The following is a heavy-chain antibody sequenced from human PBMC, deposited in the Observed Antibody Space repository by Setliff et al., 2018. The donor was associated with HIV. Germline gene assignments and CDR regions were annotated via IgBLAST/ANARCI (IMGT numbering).Heavy chain of an antibody. V-gene: IGHV4-4*07. J-gene: IGHJ4*01. CDR1: GGSMSGYY. CDR2: FYNNENI. CDR3: AREGKTALVTKYFDY. D-gene: IGHD5-18*01. Sequence: PSETLSLTCGVSGGSMSGYYWTWIRQPAGKGLEWIGRFYNNENIRYSPSLKSRITISRDTSKNQFSLKMNSVTAADTAVYYCAREGKTALVTKYFDYWGHGKLVTVSS.